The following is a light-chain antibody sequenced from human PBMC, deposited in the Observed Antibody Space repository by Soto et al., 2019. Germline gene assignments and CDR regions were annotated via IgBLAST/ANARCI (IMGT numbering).Light chain of an antibody. J-gene: IGKJ1*01. Sequence: EIVLTQSPGTLSLSPGERATLSCRASQSVSSNYFTWYQQKPGQAPRLLIYGASSRATGIPDRFSGSGSGTVFTLTISRLEPEDSAVYYCQQYGSSPWTFGQGTKVEIK. CDR1: QSVSSNY. CDR3: QQYGSSPWT. V-gene: IGKV3-20*01. CDR2: GAS.